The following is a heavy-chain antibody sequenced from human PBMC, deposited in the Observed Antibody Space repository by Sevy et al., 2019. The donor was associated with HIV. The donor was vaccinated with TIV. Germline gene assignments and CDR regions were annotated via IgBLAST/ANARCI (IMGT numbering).Heavy chain of an antibody. D-gene: IGHD3-22*01. J-gene: IGHJ4*02. CDR3: ATTKDYYDSSGYPFDY. V-gene: IGHV1-24*01. CDR1: GYTLTEFS. CDR2: FDPEDGEK. Sequence: ASVKVSCKVSGYTLTEFSMHWVRQAPGKGHEWMGTFDPEDGEKIYAQKFQGRVTMTEDTSTDTAYMELSSLGSEDTAVYYCATTKDYYDSSGYPFDYWGQGTLVTVSS.